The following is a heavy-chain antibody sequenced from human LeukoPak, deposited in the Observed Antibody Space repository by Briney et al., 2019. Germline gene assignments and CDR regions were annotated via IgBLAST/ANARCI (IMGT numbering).Heavy chain of an antibody. CDR3: ARGWFDP. CDR1: GGSFRGYY. V-gene: IGHV4-34*01. J-gene: IGHJ5*02. Sequence: SETLSLTCAGYGGSFRGYYWSWIRQPPGKGLEWIGEINHSGSTNYNPSLKSRVTISVDTSKNQFSLKLSSVTAADTAVYYCARGWFDPWGQGTLVTVSS. CDR2: INHSGST.